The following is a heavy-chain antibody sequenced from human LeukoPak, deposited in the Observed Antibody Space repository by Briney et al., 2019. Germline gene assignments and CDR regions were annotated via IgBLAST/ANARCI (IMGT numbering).Heavy chain of an antibody. Sequence: GGSLRLSCAASGFTFSSYWMNWVRQAPGKGLEGVAQIKQDGTEKYYVDSVKGRFTISRDNAENSLYLQMNSLRAEDTAVYYCARGRDGSGQVAWGQGTLVTVSS. D-gene: IGHD3-10*01. V-gene: IGHV3-7*01. CDR1: GFTFSSYW. CDR2: IKQDGTEK. J-gene: IGHJ4*02. CDR3: ARGRDGSGQVA.